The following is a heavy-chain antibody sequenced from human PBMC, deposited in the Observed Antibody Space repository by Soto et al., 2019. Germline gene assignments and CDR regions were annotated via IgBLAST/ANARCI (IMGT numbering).Heavy chain of an antibody. CDR1: GYIFTNYA. J-gene: IGHJ5*02. CDR2: INTYNGNT. D-gene: IGHD3-10*01. Sequence: ASVKVSCKASGYIFTNYAMHWVRQAPGQGLEWMGWINTYNGNTNHAQKLQGRVTMTTDTSTSTAYMELRSLRSDDTAVYYCARGVGSGTYYNQYNWFDPWGQGTLVTVS. V-gene: IGHV1-18*01. CDR3: ARGVGSGTYYNQYNWFDP.